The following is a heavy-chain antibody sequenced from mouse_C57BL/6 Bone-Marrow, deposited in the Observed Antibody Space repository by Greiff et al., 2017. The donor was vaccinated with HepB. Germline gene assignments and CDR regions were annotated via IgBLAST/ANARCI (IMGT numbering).Heavy chain of an antibody. Sequence: EVQLVESGGGLVKPGGSLKLSCAASGFTFSSYAMSWVRQTPEKRLEWVATISDGGSYTYYPDNVKGRFTISRDNAKNTLYLQMSHLKSEDTAMYYCARDHDYEGDYWGQGTTLTVSS. J-gene: IGHJ2*01. V-gene: IGHV5-4*01. CDR3: ARDHDYEGDY. D-gene: IGHD2-4*01. CDR1: GFTFSSYA. CDR2: ISDGGSYT.